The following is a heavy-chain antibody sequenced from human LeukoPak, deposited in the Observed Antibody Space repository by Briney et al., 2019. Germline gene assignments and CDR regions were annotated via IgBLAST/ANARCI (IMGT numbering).Heavy chain of an antibody. J-gene: IGHJ4*02. CDR1: GYTFTSYG. CDR2: ISAYNGNT. D-gene: IGHD6-13*01. CDR3: ARGQDLIAAAGNLNDY. V-gene: IGHV1-18*01. Sequence: GASVKVSCKASGYTFTSYGISWVRQAPGQGLEWMGWISAYNGNTNYAQKLQGRVTMTTDTSTSTAYMELRSLRSEDTAVYYCARGQDLIAAAGNLNDYWGQGTLVTVSS.